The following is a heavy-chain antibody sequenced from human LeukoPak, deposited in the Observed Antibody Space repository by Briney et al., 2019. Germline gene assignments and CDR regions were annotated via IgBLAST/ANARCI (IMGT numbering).Heavy chain of an antibody. Sequence: SETLSLTCTVSGDSISTYDWTWIRQPPGKGLEWIGYIYYSGTTNYNPSLKSRVTISIDTSRNQFSLKLNSVTAADTAVYYCASGRPLGFDYWGQGTLVTASS. J-gene: IGHJ4*02. CDR2: IYYSGTT. V-gene: IGHV4-59*01. D-gene: IGHD1-26*01. CDR1: GDSISTYD. CDR3: ASGRPLGFDY.